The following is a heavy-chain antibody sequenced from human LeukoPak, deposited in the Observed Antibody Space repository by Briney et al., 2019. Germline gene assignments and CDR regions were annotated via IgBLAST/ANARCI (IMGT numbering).Heavy chain of an antibody. CDR1: GFTFSSYA. J-gene: IGHJ4*02. V-gene: IGHV3-30-3*01. D-gene: IGHD6-19*01. Sequence: GRSLRLSCAASGFTFSSYAMHWVRQAPGKGLEWVAVISYDGSNKYYADSVKGRFTISRDNSKNTLYLQMNSLRAEDTAVYYCARDRAVAGTGGGLGYWGQGTLVTVSS. CDR2: ISYDGSNK. CDR3: ARDRAVAGTGGGLGY.